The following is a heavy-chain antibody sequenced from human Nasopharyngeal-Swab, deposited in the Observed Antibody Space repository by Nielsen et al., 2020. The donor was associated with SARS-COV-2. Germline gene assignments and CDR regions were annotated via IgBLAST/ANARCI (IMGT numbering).Heavy chain of an antibody. CDR3: ARGANYYGSGSYYRLRPKAFDI. Sequence: RQAPGKGLEWIGEINHSGSTNYNPSLKSRVTISVDTSKNQFSLKLSSVTAADTAVYYCARGANYYGSGSYYRLRPKAFDIWGQGTMVTVSS. V-gene: IGHV4-34*01. J-gene: IGHJ3*02. D-gene: IGHD3-10*01. CDR2: INHSGST.